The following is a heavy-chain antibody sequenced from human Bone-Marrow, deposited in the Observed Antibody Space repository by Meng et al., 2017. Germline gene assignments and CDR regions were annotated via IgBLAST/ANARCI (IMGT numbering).Heavy chain of an antibody. V-gene: IGHV4-31*01. CDR2: IYYSGST. Sequence: ESGPGLGKPSQPLSLTCTVPGGSISSGGYYWSWIRQHPGKGLEWIGYIYYSGSTYYNPSLKSLVTISVDTSKNQFSLKLSSVTAADTAVYYCARTYYDFWSGYYYFDYWGQGTLVTVSS. D-gene: IGHD3-3*01. J-gene: IGHJ4*02. CDR3: ARTYYDFWSGYYYFDY. CDR1: GGSISSGGYY.